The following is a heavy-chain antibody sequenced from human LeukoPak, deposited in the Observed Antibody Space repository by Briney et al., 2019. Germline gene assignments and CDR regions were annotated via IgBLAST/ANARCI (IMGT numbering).Heavy chain of an antibody. CDR2: IKQDGREK. Sequence: PGGSLRLSCAASGFTFSSYWMSWVRQAPGKGLEWVANIKQDGREKYYVDSVKGRFTISRDNAKNSMYLQMNSLRAEDTAVYYCARYPQQLVPLGGAFDIWGQGTMVTVSS. V-gene: IGHV3-7*04. D-gene: IGHD6-13*01. J-gene: IGHJ3*02. CDR1: GFTFSSYW. CDR3: ARYPQQLVPLGGAFDI.